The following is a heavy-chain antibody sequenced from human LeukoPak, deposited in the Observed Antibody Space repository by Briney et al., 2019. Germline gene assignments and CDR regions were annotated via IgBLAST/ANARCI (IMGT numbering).Heavy chain of an antibody. CDR3: AKDRYTSGWYYFDY. V-gene: IGHV3-48*03. CDR2: ISSSGTTI. J-gene: IGHJ4*02. CDR1: GFTFSSFE. D-gene: IGHD6-19*01. Sequence: GGSLRLSCAASGFTFSSFEMNWVRQAPGKGLEWVSYISSSGTTIYYADSVKGRFTISRDNAKNSVYLQMNSLRVEDTAVYYCAKDRYTSGWYYFDYWGQGTLVTVSS.